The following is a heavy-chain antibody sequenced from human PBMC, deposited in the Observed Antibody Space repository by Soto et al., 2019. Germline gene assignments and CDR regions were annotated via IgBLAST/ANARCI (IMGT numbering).Heavy chain of an antibody. J-gene: IGHJ6*02. V-gene: IGHV1-46*01. CDR2: INPSGGST. CDR1: GYTFTSYY. Sequence: ASVKVSCKASGYTFTSYYMHWVRQAPGQGLEWMGIINPSGGSTSYAQKFQGRVTMTRDTSTSTVYMELSSLRSEDTAVYYCARGKVGATFYYYGMDVWGQGTTVTVSS. CDR3: ARGKVGATFYYYGMDV. D-gene: IGHD1-26*01.